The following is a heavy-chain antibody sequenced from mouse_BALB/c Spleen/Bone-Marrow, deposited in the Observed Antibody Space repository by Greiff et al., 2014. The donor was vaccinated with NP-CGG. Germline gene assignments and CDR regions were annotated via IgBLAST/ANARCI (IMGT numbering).Heavy chain of an antibody. CDR3: SRITTATGAMDY. J-gene: IGHJ4*01. CDR2: IWADGST. V-gene: IGHV2-9*02. D-gene: IGHD1-2*01. Sequence: VKLVESGPGLVAPSQSLSITCTVSGFSLTSYGVHWVRQPPGEGLEWLGVIWADGSTNYNSALMSRLSISKDNSKSQVFLKMNSLQTDDTAMYYCSRITTATGAMDYWGQGTSVTVSS. CDR1: GFSLTSYG.